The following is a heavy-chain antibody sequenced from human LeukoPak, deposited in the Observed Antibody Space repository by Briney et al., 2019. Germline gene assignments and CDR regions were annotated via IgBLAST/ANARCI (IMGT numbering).Heavy chain of an antibody. CDR1: GYRFTKYW. Sequence: GAALQTSFEAAGYRFTKYWIGWGRQMPGKGVEGMGSIYPGDSDTRYSPSRQGQVTISADKSISTAYLQWSSLQASDTAMYYCVRLFRNWSDGGVDQWGQGTLVTVSS. D-gene: IGHD1-1*01. CDR3: VRLFRNWSDGGVDQ. CDR2: IYPGDSDT. V-gene: IGHV5-51*01. J-gene: IGHJ4*02.